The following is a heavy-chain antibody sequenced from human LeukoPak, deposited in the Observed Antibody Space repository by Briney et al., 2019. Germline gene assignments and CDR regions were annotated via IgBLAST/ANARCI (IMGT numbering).Heavy chain of an antibody. CDR1: GYSVSSGYF. V-gene: IGHV4-38-2*02. CDR3: ARSKAHLSTSWYGTWFDP. CDR2: MYHSGDT. J-gene: IGHJ5*02. Sequence: PSETLSLTCTVSGYSVSSGYFWGWIRQPPGKGLEWIGSMYHSGDTYYNPSLKSRVTISVDTSKNQLSLKLSSETAADTAVYYCARSKAHLSTSWYGTWFDPWGQGTLVTVSS. D-gene: IGHD2-2*01.